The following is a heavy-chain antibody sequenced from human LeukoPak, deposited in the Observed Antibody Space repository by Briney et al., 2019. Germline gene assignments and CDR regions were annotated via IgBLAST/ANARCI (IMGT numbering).Heavy chain of an antibody. CDR2: IIPIFGTA. V-gene: IGHV1-69*13. D-gene: IGHD2-2*01. CDR3: ARGRVIVVVPADADALDI. Sequence: SVKVSCKASGGTFSSYAISWVRQAPGQGLEWMGGIIPIFGTANYAQKFQGRVTITADESTSTAYMELSSLRSEDTAVYYCARGRVIVVVPADADALDIWGQGTMVTVSS. CDR1: GGTFSSYA. J-gene: IGHJ3*02.